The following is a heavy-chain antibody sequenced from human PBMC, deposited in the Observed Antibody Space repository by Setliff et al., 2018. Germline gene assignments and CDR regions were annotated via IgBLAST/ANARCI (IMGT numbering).Heavy chain of an antibody. CDR2: ISADNYKTNHLERFTGENANT. Sequence: ASVKVSCKASGSSFTPYGISWVRQAPGQGLEWMGWISADNYKTNHLERFTGENANTKYAQKFQGRVTLTTDTSTRTAYMELRGLRSDDTAVYYCARVLFGVNDGLYHYINMDIWGKGTTVTVSS. CDR3: ARVLFGVNDGLYHYINMDI. D-gene: IGHD3-10*01. J-gene: IGHJ6*03. CDR1: GSSFTPYG. V-gene: IGHV1-18*01.